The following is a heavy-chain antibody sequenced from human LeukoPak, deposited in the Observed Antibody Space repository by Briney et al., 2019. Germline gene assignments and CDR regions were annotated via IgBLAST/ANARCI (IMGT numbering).Heavy chain of an antibody. D-gene: IGHD5-12*01. CDR1: GGSISSSSYY. CDR2: IYYSGST. J-gene: IGHJ3*02. V-gene: IGHV4-39*07. CDR3: ALLVAPLWDAFDI. Sequence: SETLSLTCTVSGGSISSSSYYWGWIRQPPGKGLEWIGSIYYSGSTYYNPSLKSRVTISVDTSKNQFSLKLSSVTAADTAVYYCALLVAPLWDAFDIWGQGTMVTVSS.